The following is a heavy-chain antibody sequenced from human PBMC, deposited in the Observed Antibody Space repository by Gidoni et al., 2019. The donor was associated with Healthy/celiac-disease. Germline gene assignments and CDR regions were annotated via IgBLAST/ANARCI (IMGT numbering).Heavy chain of an antibody. CDR1: VGSFSGYY. V-gene: IGHV4-34*01. Sequence: QVQLQQWGAGLLKPSETLSLTCAVYVGSFSGYYWSWIRHPPGKGLEWIGEINHSGSTNYNPSLKSRVTISVDTSKNQFALKLSSVTAADTAVYYCARGLRTYDYVWGSYRYTEHPYYFDYWGQGTLVTVSS. CDR3: ARGLRTYDYVWGSYRYTEHPYYFDY. CDR2: INHSGST. J-gene: IGHJ4*02. D-gene: IGHD3-16*02.